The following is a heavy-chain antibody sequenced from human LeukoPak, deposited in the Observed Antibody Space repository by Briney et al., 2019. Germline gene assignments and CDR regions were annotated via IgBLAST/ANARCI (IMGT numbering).Heavy chain of an antibody. CDR3: ASLDILEWPLRLDY. J-gene: IGHJ4*02. CDR2: IYTSGST. Sequence: KPSETLSLTCTVSGGSISSYYWSWIRQPPGKGLEWIGYIYTSGSTNYNPSLKSRVTISVDTSKNQFSLKLSSVTAADTAVYYCASLDILEWPLRLDYWGQGTLVTVSS. V-gene: IGHV4-4*09. CDR1: GGSISSYY. D-gene: IGHD3-3*01.